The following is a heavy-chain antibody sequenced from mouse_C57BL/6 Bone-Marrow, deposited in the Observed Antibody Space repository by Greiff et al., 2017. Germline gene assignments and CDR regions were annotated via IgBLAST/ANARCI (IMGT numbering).Heavy chain of an antibody. CDR3: ARDYGSSYWYFDV. D-gene: IGHD1-1*01. CDR2: IYPRDGST. Sequence: QVQLQQPGPELVKPGASVKLSCKASGYTFTSYDINWVQQRPGQGLEWIGWIYPRDGSTQYNEKVKGKATFTVDTSSSTEYMELHSLTSEDSAVYFCARDYGSSYWYFDVWGTGTTVTVSS. CDR1: GYTFTSYD. J-gene: IGHJ1*03. V-gene: IGHV1-85*01.